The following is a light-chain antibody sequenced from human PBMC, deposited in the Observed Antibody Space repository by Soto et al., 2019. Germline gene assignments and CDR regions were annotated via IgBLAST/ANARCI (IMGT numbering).Light chain of an antibody. CDR2: DAS. J-gene: IGKJ4*01. V-gene: IGKV1-33*01. CDR3: QQYDNLPI. Sequence: DIQMTQSPSSLSASVGDRVTITCQASQDISKYLNWYQQKPGKAPKLLIYDASNLETGGPSRFSGSGSGTDFTFTISSLQPEDIATYYCQQYDNLPIFGGGTKVEIK. CDR1: QDISKY.